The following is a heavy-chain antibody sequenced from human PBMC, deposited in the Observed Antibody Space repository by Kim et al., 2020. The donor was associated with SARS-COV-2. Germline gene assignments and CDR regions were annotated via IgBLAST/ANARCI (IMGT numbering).Heavy chain of an antibody. CDR2: IRNTANSFPT. Sequence: GGSLRLSCAVSGFTFSDHYMDWVRQAPGKGLEWVGRIRNTANSFPTEYAASVKGRFTISRDDSRNSLYLQMSDLKTEDTAVYFCTRDWDGAGTDWDQGTLVTVSS. V-gene: IGHV3-72*01. CDR1: GFTFSDHY. J-gene: IGHJ4*02. D-gene: IGHD6-19*01. CDR3: TRDWDGAGTD.